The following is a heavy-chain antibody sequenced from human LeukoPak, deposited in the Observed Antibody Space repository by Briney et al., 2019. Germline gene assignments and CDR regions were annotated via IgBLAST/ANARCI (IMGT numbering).Heavy chain of an antibody. CDR3: AKDSSGWPYYFDY. CDR2: ISWNSGSI. Sequence: GGSLRLSCAASGFTFDDYAMRWVRQAPGKGLEWVSGISWNSGSIGYADSVKGRFTISRDNAKNSLYLQMNSLRAEDTALYYCAKDSSGWPYYFDYWGQGTLVTVSS. CDR1: GFTFDDYA. J-gene: IGHJ4*02. D-gene: IGHD6-19*01. V-gene: IGHV3-9*01.